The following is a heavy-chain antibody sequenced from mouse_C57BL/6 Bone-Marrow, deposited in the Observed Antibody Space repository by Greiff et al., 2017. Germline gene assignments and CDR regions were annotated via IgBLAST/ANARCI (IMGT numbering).Heavy chain of an antibody. D-gene: IGHD1-1*01. CDR3: APLYGSSYLAY. V-gene: IGHV1-26*01. CDR2: INPNNGGT. J-gene: IGHJ3*01. Sequence: EVQLQQSGPELVKPGASVKISCKASGYTFTDYYMNWVKQSHGKSLEWIGDINPNNGGTSYNQKFKGKATLTVDKSSSTAYMELRSLTSEDSAVYYCAPLYGSSYLAYWGQGTLVTVSA. CDR1: GYTFTDYY.